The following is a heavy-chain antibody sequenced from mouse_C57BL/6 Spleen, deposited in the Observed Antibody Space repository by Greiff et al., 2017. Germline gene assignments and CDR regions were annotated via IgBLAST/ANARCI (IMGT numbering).Heavy chain of an antibody. CDR3: ARYGTAQATFAY. D-gene: IGHD3-2*02. Sequence: VQLQQPGAELVKPGASVKMSCKASGYTFTSYWITWVKQRPGQGLEWIGDIYPGSGSTNYNEKFKSKATLTGDTSSSTAYIQLSSLTSEDAAVYYCARYGTAQATFAYWGQGTLVTVSA. CDR2: IYPGSGST. CDR1: GYTFTSYW. J-gene: IGHJ3*01. V-gene: IGHV1-55*01.